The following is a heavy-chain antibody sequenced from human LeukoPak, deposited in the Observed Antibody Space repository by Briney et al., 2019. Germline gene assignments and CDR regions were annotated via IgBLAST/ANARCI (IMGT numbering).Heavy chain of an antibody. Sequence: GGSLRLSCAPSGFRFNTYWMSWVRQAPGKGLEWVANIKQDGNEKYYADSVKGRFTISRDNGKNSLDLQMNSLRADDTAVYYCARDRTGQQLISRKEYYYMDVWGKGTTVTISS. V-gene: IGHV3-7*01. D-gene: IGHD4-11*01. CDR2: IKQDGNEK. CDR1: GFRFNTYW. CDR3: ARDRTGQQLISRKEYYYMDV. J-gene: IGHJ6*03.